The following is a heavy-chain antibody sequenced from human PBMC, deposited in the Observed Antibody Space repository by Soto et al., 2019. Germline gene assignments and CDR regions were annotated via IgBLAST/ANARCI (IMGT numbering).Heavy chain of an antibody. CDR3: ATRSLYRGYDWAFDY. D-gene: IGHD5-12*01. J-gene: IGHJ4*02. CDR2: ISAYNGNT. Sequence: GASVKVSCKASGYTFTSYGISWARQAPGQGLEWMGWISAYNGNTNYAQKLQGRVTMTTDTSTSTAYMELSGLRSEDTAVYYCATRSLYRGYDWAFDYWGQGTLVTVPQ. V-gene: IGHV1-18*01. CDR1: GYTFTSYG.